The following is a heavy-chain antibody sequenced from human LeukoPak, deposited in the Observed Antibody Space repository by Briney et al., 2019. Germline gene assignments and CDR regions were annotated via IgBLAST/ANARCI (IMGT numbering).Heavy chain of an antibody. CDR3: ARHSGSYGYYYMDV. V-gene: IGHV3-23*01. Sequence: GGSLRLSCAASGFTFSSYAMNWVRQAPGKGLEWASSISGSGGSTYYADSVKGRFTISRDNSKNTLYLQMNSLRAEDTAVYYCARHSGSYGYYYMDVWGKGTTVTISS. J-gene: IGHJ6*03. D-gene: IGHD1-26*01. CDR1: GFTFSSYA. CDR2: ISGSGGST.